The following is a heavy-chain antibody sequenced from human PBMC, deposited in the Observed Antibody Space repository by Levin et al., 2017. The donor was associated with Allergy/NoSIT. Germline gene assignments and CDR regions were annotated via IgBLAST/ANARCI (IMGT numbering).Heavy chain of an antibody. V-gene: IGHV3-48*01. CDR1: GFTFSDYP. D-gene: IGHD3-9*01. J-gene: IGHJ4*02. CDR2: IYANSGAT. CDR3: VRDRDWAFDY. Sequence: TGESLKISCAASGFTFSDYPMNWVRQAPGKGLDWISHIYANSGATSYADSVKGRFTISRDNAKNSLFLQMNSLRAEDTALYYCVRDRDWAFDYWGQGTLVTVSS.